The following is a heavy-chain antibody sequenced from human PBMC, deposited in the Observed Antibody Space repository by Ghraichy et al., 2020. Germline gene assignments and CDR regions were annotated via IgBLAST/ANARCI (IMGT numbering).Heavy chain of an antibody. J-gene: IGHJ6*02. CDR3: TRGHHTAYGMDV. D-gene: IGHD5-18*01. CDR2: IIPILGIA. V-gene: IGHV1-69*04. Sequence: SVKVSCKASGGTFSSYAISWVRQAPGQGLEWMGRIIPILGIANYAQKFQGRVTITADKSTSTAYMELSSLRSEDTDVYYCTRGHHTAYGMDVWGQGTTVTVSS. CDR1: GGTFSSYA.